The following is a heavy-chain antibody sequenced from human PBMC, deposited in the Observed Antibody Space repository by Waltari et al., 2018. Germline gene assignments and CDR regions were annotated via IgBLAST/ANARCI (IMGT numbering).Heavy chain of an antibody. Sequence: QLQLQESGPGLVKPSETLSLTCTVSGGSISSSSYYWGWIRQPPGKGLEWIGGIYYSGSTYYNPSLKSRVTISVGTSKNQFSLKLSSVTAADTAVYYCARDPWDSSGYPYYYGMDVWGQGTTVTVSS. CDR2: IYYSGST. CDR1: GGSISSSSYY. V-gene: IGHV4-39*07. J-gene: IGHJ6*02. D-gene: IGHD3-22*01. CDR3: ARDPWDSSGYPYYYGMDV.